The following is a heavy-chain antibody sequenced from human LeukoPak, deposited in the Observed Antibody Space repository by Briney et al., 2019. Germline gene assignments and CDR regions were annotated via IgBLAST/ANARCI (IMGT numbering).Heavy chain of an antibody. V-gene: IGHV4-59*01. J-gene: IGHJ5*02. CDR2: IYYSGST. Sequence: SETLSLTCTVSGGSISSYYWSWIRQPPGKGLKWIGYIYYSGSTSYSPSLRSRVTISVDTSKNQFSLKLSSVTAADTAVYYCAREEGEFTYYDILTGYYRGSVNWFDPWGQGTLVTVSS. D-gene: IGHD3-9*01. CDR3: AREEGEFTYYDILTGYYRGSVNWFDP. CDR1: GGSISSYY.